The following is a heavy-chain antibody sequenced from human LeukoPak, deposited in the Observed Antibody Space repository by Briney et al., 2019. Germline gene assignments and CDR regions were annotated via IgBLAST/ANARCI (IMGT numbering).Heavy chain of an antibody. V-gene: IGHV3-9*01. Sequence: PGRSLRLSCAASGFTLDDYAMHWVRQAPGKGLEWVSGISWNSGSIGYADSVKGRFTISRDNAKNSLYLQMNSLRAEDTALYYCAKLRFGELLPYYFDYWGQGTLVTVSS. CDR3: AKLRFGELLPYYFDY. D-gene: IGHD3-10*01. CDR1: GFTLDDYA. CDR2: ISWNSGSI. J-gene: IGHJ4*02.